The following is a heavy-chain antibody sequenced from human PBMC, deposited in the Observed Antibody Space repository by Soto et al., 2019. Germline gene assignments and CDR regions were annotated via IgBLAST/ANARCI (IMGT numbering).Heavy chain of an antibody. J-gene: IGHJ6*02. D-gene: IGHD3-22*01. CDR3: ARGGSDYEGSGYYQGHV. CDR1: GGTFSNYG. Sequence: QVQLVQSGAEVKKPGSSVKVSFKSSGGTFSNYGFSWVRQAPGQGLECMGVIVPIFGAEHPQKFQGRVTITADESTNTVFMELRGLRSEDTAVDYCARGGSDYEGSGYYQGHVWGQGTTVTVSS. V-gene: IGHV1-69*12. CDR2: IVPIFGA.